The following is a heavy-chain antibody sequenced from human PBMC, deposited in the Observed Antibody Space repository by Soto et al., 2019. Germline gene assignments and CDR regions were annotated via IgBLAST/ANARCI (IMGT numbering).Heavy chain of an antibody. Sequence: EVQLVESGGGLVKPGGSLRLSCAASGFTFSSYSMNWVRQAPGKGLEWVSSISSSSSYIYYADSVKGRFTNSRDNAKNALYLQMNSLRAEDTAVYYCARGGRGSYGFDYWGQGTLVTVSS. D-gene: IGHD1-26*01. V-gene: IGHV3-21*01. CDR1: GFTFSSYS. CDR3: ARGGRGSYGFDY. CDR2: ISSSSSYI. J-gene: IGHJ4*02.